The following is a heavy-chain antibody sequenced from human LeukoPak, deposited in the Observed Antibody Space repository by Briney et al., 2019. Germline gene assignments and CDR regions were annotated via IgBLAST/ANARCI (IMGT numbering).Heavy chain of an antibody. Sequence: ASVKVSCKTSGGTFTSYAISWVRQAPGQGLEWMGGIIPIFGTANYAQKFQGRVTITADKSTSTAYMELRSLRSDDTAVYYCAREAWRYDFWSGYYTSQYNWFDPWGQGTLVTVSS. V-gene: IGHV1-69*06. CDR2: IIPIFGTA. CDR1: GGTFTSYA. CDR3: AREAWRYDFWSGYYTSQYNWFDP. D-gene: IGHD3-3*01. J-gene: IGHJ5*02.